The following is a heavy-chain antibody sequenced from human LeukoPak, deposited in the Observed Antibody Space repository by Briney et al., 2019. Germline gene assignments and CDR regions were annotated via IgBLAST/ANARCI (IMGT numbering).Heavy chain of an antibody. CDR2: INPNSGGT. J-gene: IGHJ4*02. D-gene: IGHD2-2*01. CDR1: GYTFTGYY. CDR3: ARVPDCSSTSCYLDY. V-gene: IGHV1-2*02. Sequence: ASVKDSCKASGYTFTGYYMHWVRQAPGQGLEWMGWINPNSGGTNYAQKFQGRVTMTRDTSISTAYMELSRLRSDDTAVYYCARVPDCSSTSCYLDYWGQGTLVTVSS.